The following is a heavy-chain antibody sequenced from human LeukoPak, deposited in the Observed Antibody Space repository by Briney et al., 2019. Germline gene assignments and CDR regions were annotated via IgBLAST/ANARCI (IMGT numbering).Heavy chain of an antibody. V-gene: IGHV1-69*13. D-gene: IGHD3-16*01. J-gene: IGHJ2*01. CDR1: GYTFTGYY. Sequence: ASVKVSCKASGYTFTGYYMHWVRQAPGQGLEWMGGIIPIFGTANYAQKFQGRVTITADESTSTAYMELSSLRSEDTAVYYCARDLSPLRAYNWYFDLWGRGTLVTVSS. CDR3: ARDLSPLRAYNWYFDL. CDR2: IIPIFGTA.